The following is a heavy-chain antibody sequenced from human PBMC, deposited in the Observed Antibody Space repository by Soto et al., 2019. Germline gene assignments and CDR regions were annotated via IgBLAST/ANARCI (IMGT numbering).Heavy chain of an antibody. CDR1: VFTFDDYT. D-gene: IGHD3-9*01. V-gene: IGHV3-43*01. Sequence: PRGSLKLCCASSVFTFDDYTMHWVRQAPGKGLEWVSVISWDGGSTYYADSVKGRFTISRDNSKNSLYLQMNSLRTEDTALYYCAKDMLSTSYDILTGYYLSYGMDVWGQGTTVTVSS. CDR3: AKDMLSTSYDILTGYYLSYGMDV. CDR2: ISWDGGST. J-gene: IGHJ6*02.